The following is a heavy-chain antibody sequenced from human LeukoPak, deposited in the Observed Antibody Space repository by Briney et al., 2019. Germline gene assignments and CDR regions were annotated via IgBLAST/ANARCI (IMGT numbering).Heavy chain of an antibody. Sequence: GASVNDSCKASGYTFTSYVISWVRQATGQGLDWMGWISAYNGNTNCAQRLAGRVTMTTDTSTSTAYMELRSLRSDDTAVYYCARVRAYYYDSSGYIPMDVWGQGTAVTVSS. D-gene: IGHD3-22*01. V-gene: IGHV1-18*01. CDR1: GYTFTSYV. J-gene: IGHJ6*02. CDR2: ISAYNGNT. CDR3: ARVRAYYYDSSGYIPMDV.